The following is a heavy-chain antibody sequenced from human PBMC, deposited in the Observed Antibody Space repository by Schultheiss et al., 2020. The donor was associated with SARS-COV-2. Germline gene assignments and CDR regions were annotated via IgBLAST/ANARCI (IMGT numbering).Heavy chain of an antibody. Sequence: ASVKVSCKASGGTFSSYAISWVRQAPGQGLEWMGWINAGNGNTKYSQKFQGRVTITRDTSASTAYMELSSLRSEDTAVYYCARGSVLRALDYWGQGTLVTVSS. V-gene: IGHV1-3*01. CDR1: GGTFSSYA. CDR2: INAGNGNT. CDR3: ARGSVLRALDY. J-gene: IGHJ4*02.